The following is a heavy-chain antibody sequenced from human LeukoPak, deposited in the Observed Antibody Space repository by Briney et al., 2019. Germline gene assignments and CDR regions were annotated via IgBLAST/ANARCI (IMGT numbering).Heavy chain of an antibody. CDR1: GGSISSGSYY. CDR2: VYTSGST. V-gene: IGHV4-61*02. CDR3: SRRGYSGYDPAFDI. J-gene: IGHJ3*02. D-gene: IGHD5-12*01. Sequence: SETLSLTCTVSGGSISSGSYYWSWIRQPAGKGLEWVGRVYTSGSTNYNPSLKNRVTMSVDTSKNQFSLKLTSVTAADTAVYYCSRRGYSGYDPAFDIWGQGTMVTASS.